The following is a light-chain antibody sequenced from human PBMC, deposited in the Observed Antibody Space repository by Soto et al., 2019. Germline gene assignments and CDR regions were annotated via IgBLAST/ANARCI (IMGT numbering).Light chain of an antibody. CDR3: KLSESVPRT. CDR2: AAS. Sequence: QMTNSPASLSASVGDRVTITCRASQSISCYLNWYQQKPGKAPKLLIYAASSLQSGVPSRFSGSGSGTDFTLTINSLQPEDVATYCCKLSESVPRTFGQGTKVDI. CDR1: QSISCY. J-gene: IGKJ1*01. V-gene: IGKV1-39*01.